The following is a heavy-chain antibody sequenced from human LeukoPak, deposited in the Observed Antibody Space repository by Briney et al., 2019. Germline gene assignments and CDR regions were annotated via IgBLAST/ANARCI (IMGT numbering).Heavy chain of an antibody. J-gene: IGHJ2*01. D-gene: IGHD4-23*01. CDR2: ISGSGGST. CDR1: GFTFSSYG. V-gene: IGHV3-23*01. Sequence: GGSLRLSCAASGFTFSSYGMSWVRQAPGKGLEWVSAISGSGGSTYYADSVKGRFTVSRDNSKNTLYLQMSSLRDEDTAVYYCAKNNDYGGSYWYFDLWGRGTLVTVSS. CDR3: AKNNDYGGSYWYFDL.